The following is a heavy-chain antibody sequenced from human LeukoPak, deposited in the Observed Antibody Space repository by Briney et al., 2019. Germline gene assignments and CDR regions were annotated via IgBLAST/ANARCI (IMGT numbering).Heavy chain of an antibody. Sequence: GGSLRLSCAASGFTFSGSAMHWVRQASGKGLEWVGRIRSKADSYATAYAASVKGRFTISRDDSKNTAYLQMNSLRTEDTAVYYCTRHSSILTGGDLDYWGQGTLVTVSS. CDR2: IRSKADSYAT. D-gene: IGHD3-9*01. V-gene: IGHV3-73*01. CDR1: GFTFSGSA. CDR3: TRHSSILTGGDLDY. J-gene: IGHJ4*02.